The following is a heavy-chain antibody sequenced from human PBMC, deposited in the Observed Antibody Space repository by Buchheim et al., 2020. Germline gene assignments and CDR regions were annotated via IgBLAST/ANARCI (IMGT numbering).Heavy chain of an antibody. CDR2: ISYDGSNK. J-gene: IGHJ4*02. CDR3: AKDYYDSSGFFDY. D-gene: IGHD3-22*01. Sequence: QVQLVESGGGVVQPGRSLRLSCAASGFTFSSYGMHRVRQAPGKGLEWVAVISYDGSNKYYADSVKGRFTISRDNSKNTLYLQMNSLRAEDTAVYYCAKDYYDSSGFFDYWGQGTL. V-gene: IGHV3-30*18. CDR1: GFTFSSYG.